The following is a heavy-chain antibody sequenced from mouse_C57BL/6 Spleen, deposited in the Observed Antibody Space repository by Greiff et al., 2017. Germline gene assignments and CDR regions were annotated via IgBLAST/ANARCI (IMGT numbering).Heavy chain of an antibody. Sequence: QVQLQQSGAELVRPGASVKLSCKASGYTFTDYYINWVKQRPGQGLEWIARIYPGSGNTYYNEKFKGKATLTAEKSSSTAYMQLSSLTSEDSAVYFCAGIYDGYFDYWGQGTTLTVSS. J-gene: IGHJ2*01. D-gene: IGHD2-3*01. V-gene: IGHV1-76*01. CDR1: GYTFTDYY. CDR2: IYPGSGNT. CDR3: AGIYDGYFDY.